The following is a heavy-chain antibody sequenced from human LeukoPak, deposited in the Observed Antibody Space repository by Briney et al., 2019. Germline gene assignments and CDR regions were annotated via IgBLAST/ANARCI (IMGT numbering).Heavy chain of an antibody. Sequence: PGGSLRLSCGAPGFTFSDYYMSWICQAPGKGLEWDSYISSSVSTIIYADSVKGRFTISRDNAKNSLYLQMNSLRAEDTAVYYCARVPDYSNYEAFDYWGQGTLVTVSS. CDR2: ISSSVSTI. V-gene: IGHV3-11*01. CDR3: ARVPDYSNYEAFDY. CDR1: GFTFSDYY. D-gene: IGHD4-11*01. J-gene: IGHJ4*02.